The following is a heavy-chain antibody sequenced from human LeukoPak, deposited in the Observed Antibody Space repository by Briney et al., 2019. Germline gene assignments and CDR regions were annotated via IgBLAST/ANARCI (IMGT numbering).Heavy chain of an antibody. J-gene: IGHJ4*02. Sequence: SETLSLTCTVSGGSIGSSNNYWGWIRQPPGKGLEWIGSIYYTGSTYYSPSLESRLTISVDTPKNHFSLELRSVTAADTAVYYCAREGRDYYDSSGYYYPFDYWGQGTLVTVSS. V-gene: IGHV4-39*07. CDR2: IYYTGST. CDR3: AREGRDYYDSSGYYYPFDY. CDR1: GGSIGSSNNY. D-gene: IGHD3-22*01.